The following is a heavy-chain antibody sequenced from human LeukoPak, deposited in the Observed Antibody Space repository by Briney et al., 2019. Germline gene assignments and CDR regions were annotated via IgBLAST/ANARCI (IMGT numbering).Heavy chain of an antibody. Sequence: PSETLSLTCTVSGGSISNYYWNWIRQPPGKGLEWPGYISNTGRTSYNPSLKSRVTISVDTSKNQFSLKLTSVTAADTAVYYCATDGLVATILPYFDHWGQGTLVTVSS. V-gene: IGHV4-4*08. J-gene: IGHJ4*02. CDR1: GGSISNYY. CDR3: ATDGLVATILPYFDH. CDR2: ISNTGRT. D-gene: IGHD5-12*01.